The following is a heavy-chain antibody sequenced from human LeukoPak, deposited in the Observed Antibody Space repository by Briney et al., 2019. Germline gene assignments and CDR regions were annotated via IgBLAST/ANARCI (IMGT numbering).Heavy chain of an antibody. Sequence: PSETLSLTCTVSGGSIGSYYWSWIRQPPGKGLEWIGYIYNSGSTNYSPSLKSRVSISVDTPKNQFSLRLSSVTAADTAVYYCARPIRDGYRYTFDYWGQGILVTVSS. D-gene: IGHD5-24*01. CDR3: ARPIRDGYRYTFDY. CDR1: GGSIGSYY. V-gene: IGHV4-59*01. CDR2: IYNSGST. J-gene: IGHJ4*02.